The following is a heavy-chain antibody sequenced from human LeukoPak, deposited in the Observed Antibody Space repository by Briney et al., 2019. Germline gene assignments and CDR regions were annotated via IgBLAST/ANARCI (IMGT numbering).Heavy chain of an antibody. CDR2: IRYDGSNK. J-gene: IGHJ4*02. D-gene: IGHD6-6*01. CDR3: AKEGVAARPIDDY. V-gene: IGHV3-30*02. CDR1: GFIFSSYG. Sequence: GGSLRLSCAASGFIFSSYGMHWVRQAPGKGLEWVAFIRYDGSNKYYADSVKGRFTISRDNSKYTLYLQMNSLGAEDTAVYYCAKEGVAARPIDDYWGQGTLVTVSS.